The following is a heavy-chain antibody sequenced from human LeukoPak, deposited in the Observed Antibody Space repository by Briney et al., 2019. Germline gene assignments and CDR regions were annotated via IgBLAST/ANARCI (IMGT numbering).Heavy chain of an antibody. CDR3: ASHWAQQVVSDY. J-gene: IGHJ4*02. Sequence: GGSLRLSCAASGFTFSSYGVHWVRQAPGKGLEWVAVISYDGRNKYYADSVKGRFTVSRDNSKNTLYLQMNSLRAEDTAVYYCASHWAQQVVSDYWGQGTLVTVSS. V-gene: IGHV3-30*03. D-gene: IGHD6-13*01. CDR1: GFTFSSYG. CDR2: ISYDGRNK.